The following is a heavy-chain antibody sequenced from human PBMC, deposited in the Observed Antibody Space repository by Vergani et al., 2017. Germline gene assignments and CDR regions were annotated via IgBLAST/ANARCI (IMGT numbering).Heavy chain of an antibody. J-gene: IGHJ4*02. V-gene: IGHV4-39*01. D-gene: IGHD1-1*01. CDR3: ARHSSGGTTFYFDY. CDR2: IYYSGST. CDR1: GGSISSSSYY. Sequence: QLQLQESGPGLVKPSETLSLTCTVSGGSISSSSYYWGWIRQPPGKGLEWIGSIYYSGSTYYNPSLKSRVTISVDTSKNQFSLKLSSVTAADTAVYYCARHSSGGTTFYFDYWGQGTLVTVSS.